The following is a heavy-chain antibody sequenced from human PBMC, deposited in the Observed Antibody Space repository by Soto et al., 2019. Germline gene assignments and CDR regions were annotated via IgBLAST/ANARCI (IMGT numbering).Heavy chain of an antibody. CDR2: FDPEDGET. CDR1: GYTLTELS. CDR3: ATVVYSSGWWGLYFDY. J-gene: IGHJ4*02. Sequence: QVQLVQSGAEVKKPGASVKVSCKVSGYTLTELSMHWVRQAPGKGLEWMGGFDPEDGETIYAQKFQGRVTMTEDTSADTAYMELSSLRSEDTAVYYCATVVYSSGWWGLYFDYWGQGTLVTVSS. D-gene: IGHD6-19*01. V-gene: IGHV1-24*01.